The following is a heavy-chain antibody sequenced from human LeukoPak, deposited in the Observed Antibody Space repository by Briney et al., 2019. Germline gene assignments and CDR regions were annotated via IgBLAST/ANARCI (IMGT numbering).Heavy chain of an antibody. V-gene: IGHV3-30*18. J-gene: IGHJ6*02. CDR1: GFTFSSYA. Sequence: PGGSLRLSCAASGFTFSSYALHWVRQAPGKGLEWVAVMSYDGNYKYSADSVKGRFTISRDNSQNTVFLQMNSLRAEDTAVYYCAKSTPGSSYYGLDVWGHGTTVTVSS. CDR2: MSYDGNYK. CDR3: AKSTPGSSYYGLDV.